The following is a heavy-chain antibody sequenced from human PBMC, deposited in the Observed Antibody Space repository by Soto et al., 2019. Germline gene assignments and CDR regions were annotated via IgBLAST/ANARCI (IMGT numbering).Heavy chain of an antibody. J-gene: IGHJ5*02. Sequence: GASVKVSCKASGYTFTGYYMHWVRQGPGQRLECMGWINPNSGGTNYAQKFQGWVTMTRDTSISTAYMELSRLRSDDTAVYYCARSYCSGGSCYSDRVGWFDPWGQGTLVTVSS. CDR2: INPNSGGT. D-gene: IGHD2-15*01. CDR1: GYTFTGYY. V-gene: IGHV1-2*04. CDR3: ARSYCSGGSCYSDRVGWFDP.